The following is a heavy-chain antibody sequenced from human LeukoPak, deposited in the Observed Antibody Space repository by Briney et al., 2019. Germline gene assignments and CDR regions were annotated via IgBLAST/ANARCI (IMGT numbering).Heavy chain of an antibody. Sequence: SVKVSCKASGGTFSSYAISWVRQAPGQGLEWMGGIIPIFGTANYAQKFQGRVTITTDESTSTAYMELSSLRSEDTAVYYCARGTCSSTSCYALWWFDPWGQGTLVTVSS. V-gene: IGHV1-69*05. CDR2: IIPIFGTA. CDR3: ARGTCSSTSCYALWWFDP. CDR1: GGTFSSYA. J-gene: IGHJ5*02. D-gene: IGHD2-2*01.